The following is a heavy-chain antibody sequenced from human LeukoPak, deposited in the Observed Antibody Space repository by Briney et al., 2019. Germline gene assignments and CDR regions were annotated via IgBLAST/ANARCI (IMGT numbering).Heavy chain of an antibody. CDR2: ISGSGSSSSI. J-gene: IGHJ2*01. D-gene: IGHD4-17*01. V-gene: IGHV3-48*02. CDR3: ARGTHYGDSWYFDL. Sequence: GGSLRLSCAASGFTFSSYAMSWVRQAPGKGLEWVSYISGSGSSSSIKYADSVKGRFTISRDNAKNSLYVQMNSLRDEDTAVYYCARGTHYGDSWYFDLWGRGTLVTVSS. CDR1: GFTFSSYA.